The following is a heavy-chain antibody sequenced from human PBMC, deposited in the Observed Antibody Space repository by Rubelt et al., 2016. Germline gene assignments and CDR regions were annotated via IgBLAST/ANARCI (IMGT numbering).Heavy chain of an antibody. CDR2: ISSYNGNT. CDR3: AGDPSGDRHYDS. CDR1: GYTFTSYG. D-gene: IGHD2-21*02. J-gene: IGHJ4*02. Sequence: QVQLVQSGAEVKKPGASVKVSCKASGYTFTSYGISWVPQAPGQGLAWMGWISSYNGNTNYAQKLQGRVTRTTDTSARTAYMELRRLRSDDTAVYYGAGDPSGDRHYDSWGQGTLVTVSS. V-gene: IGHV1-18*01.